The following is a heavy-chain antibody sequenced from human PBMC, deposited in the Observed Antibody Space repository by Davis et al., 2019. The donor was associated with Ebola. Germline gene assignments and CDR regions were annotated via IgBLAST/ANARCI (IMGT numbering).Heavy chain of an antibody. CDR3: AKGGAVSSQSSGRGYFDS. J-gene: IGHJ4*02. V-gene: IGHV3-23*01. CDR1: GFIFRNFA. D-gene: IGHD6-13*01. Sequence: GESLKISCVASGFIFRNFAMTWVRQAPGKGLEWVSTIGGADIYYGDSVKGRFTISRDNSQNTLDLQMNSLRAEDTAVYYCAKGGAVSSQSSGRGYFDSWGQGTLATVSS. CDR2: IGGADI.